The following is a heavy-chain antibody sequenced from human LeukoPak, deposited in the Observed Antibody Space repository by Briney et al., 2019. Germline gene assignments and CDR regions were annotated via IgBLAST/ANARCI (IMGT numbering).Heavy chain of an antibody. D-gene: IGHD2-15*01. CDR1: GFTFSSYG. CDR3: AKDGGY. J-gene: IGHJ4*02. CDR2: ISYDGSNK. V-gene: IGHV3-30*18. Sequence: GSLRLSCAASGFTFSSYGMHWVRQAPGKGLEWVAVISYDGSNKYYADSVKGRFTISRDNSKNTLYLQMNSLRAEDTAVYYCAKDGGYWGQGTLVTVSS.